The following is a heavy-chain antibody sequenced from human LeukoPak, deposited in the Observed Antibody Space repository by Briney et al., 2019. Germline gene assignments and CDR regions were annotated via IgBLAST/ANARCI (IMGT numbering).Heavy chain of an antibody. CDR2: IHPYGHT. CDR1: GGSFSDYY. V-gene: IGHV4-34*01. J-gene: IGHJ4*02. CDR3: SRGKDQSKTGDS. D-gene: IGHD2-2*01. Sequence: SETLSLTCAVYGGSFSDYYWSWIRQPPGKGLEWIGEIHPYGHTNLNPSLRSRVSISIDTPNNQFSLKLTSVTAGDTALYYCSRGKDQSKTGDSWGQGTLVTVPS.